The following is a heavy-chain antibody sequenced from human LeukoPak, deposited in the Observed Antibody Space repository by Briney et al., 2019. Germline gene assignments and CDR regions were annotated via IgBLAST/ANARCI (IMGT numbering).Heavy chain of an antibody. Sequence: GGSLRLSCAASGFTFSDYYMSWVRQAPGKGLEWVGRIKSKTDGGTTDYAAPVKGRFTISRDDSKNTLYLQMNSLKTEDTAVYYCTTASSWYLYYFDYWGQGTLVTVSS. CDR3: TTASSWYLYYFDY. J-gene: IGHJ4*02. CDR1: GFTFSDYY. CDR2: IKSKTDGGTT. V-gene: IGHV3-15*01. D-gene: IGHD6-13*01.